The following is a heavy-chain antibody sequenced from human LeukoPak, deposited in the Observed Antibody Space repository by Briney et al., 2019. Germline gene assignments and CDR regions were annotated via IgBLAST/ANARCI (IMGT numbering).Heavy chain of an antibody. D-gene: IGHD5-24*01. CDR1: GFTFSSYA. V-gene: IGHV3-23*01. Sequence: GGSLRLSCAVSGFTFSSYAMSWVRQAPGRGLEWGSAISDSGDSTYYADSVKGRFTVSRDNSKNTLYLQMNSLRAEDTAVYYCAKKMTITGWLYYFDYWGQGTLVTVSS. CDR3: AKKMTITGWLYYFDY. J-gene: IGHJ4*02. CDR2: ISDSGDST.